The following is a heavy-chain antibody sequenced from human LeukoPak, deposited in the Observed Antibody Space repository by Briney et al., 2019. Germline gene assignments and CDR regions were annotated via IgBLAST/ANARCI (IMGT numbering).Heavy chain of an antibody. Sequence: PSQTLSLTCTVSGGSISSGGYYWSWIRQHPGKGLEWIVYIYYSGSTYYNPSLKSRVTISVNTSKNQFSLKLSSVTAADTAVYYCARGSSIVLRYFEYYFDYWGQGTLVTVSS. CDR2: IYYSGST. CDR3: ARGSSIVLRYFEYYFDY. V-gene: IGHV4-31*03. J-gene: IGHJ4*02. D-gene: IGHD3-9*01. CDR1: GGSISSGGYY.